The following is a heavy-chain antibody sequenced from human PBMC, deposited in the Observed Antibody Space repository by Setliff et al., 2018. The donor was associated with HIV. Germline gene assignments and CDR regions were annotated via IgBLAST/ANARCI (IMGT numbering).Heavy chain of an antibody. D-gene: IGHD3-10*01. J-gene: IGHJ3*02. Sequence: ASVKVSCKASGFSLTSYSMHWVRQAPGKGLEWMGLINPSGDITSYAEKFQGRVTMTRDTSTSTVYMELRSLRSEDTAIYYCASKGGSGNYPDSDAFDIWGQGTLVTVSS. CDR3: ASKGGSGNYPDSDAFDI. V-gene: IGHV1-46*01. CDR1: GFSLTSYS. CDR2: INPSGDIT.